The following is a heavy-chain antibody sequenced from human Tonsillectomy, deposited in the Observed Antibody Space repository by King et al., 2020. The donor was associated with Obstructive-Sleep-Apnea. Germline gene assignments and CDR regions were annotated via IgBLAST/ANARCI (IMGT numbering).Heavy chain of an antibody. CDR1: GFSFSTYW. Sequence: VQLVESGGGLVRPGGSLRLSCAASGFSFSTYWMTWVRQAPGKGLEWVANIRQDGTEMYYVDSVKGRFTISIDNAKNSLYLQMNSLRAEDTAVYYCARENDNDTYGYSHYFDYWGQGTLVTVSS. CDR3: ARENDNDTYGYSHYFDY. CDR2: IRQDGTEM. J-gene: IGHJ4*02. D-gene: IGHD5-18*01. V-gene: IGHV3-7*03.